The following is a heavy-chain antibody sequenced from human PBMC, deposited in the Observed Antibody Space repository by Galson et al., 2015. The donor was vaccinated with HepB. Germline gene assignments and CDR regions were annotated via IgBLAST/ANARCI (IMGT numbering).Heavy chain of an antibody. Sequence: SVKVSCKASGGTFSSYAISWVRQAPGQGLEWMGGIIPIFGIANYAQKFQGRVTITADESTSTAYMELSSLRSEDTAVYYCAREVAAAGDSYYYYGMDVWGQGTTVTVSS. D-gene: IGHD6-13*01. V-gene: IGHV1-69*13. CDR3: AREVAAAGDSYYYYGMDV. J-gene: IGHJ6*02. CDR1: GGTFSSYA. CDR2: IIPIFGIA.